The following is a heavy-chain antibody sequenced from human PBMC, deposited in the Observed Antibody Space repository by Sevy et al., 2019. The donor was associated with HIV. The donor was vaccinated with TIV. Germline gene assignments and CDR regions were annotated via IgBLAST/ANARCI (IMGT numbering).Heavy chain of an antibody. V-gene: IGHV1-69*13. CDR2: IIPIFGTA. J-gene: IGHJ5*02. CDR3: ARDGSFVVVPAAITNFWFDP. D-gene: IGHD2-2*01. CDR1: GGTFSSYA. Sequence: ASVKVSCKASGGTFSSYAISWVRQAPGQGLAWMGGIIPIFGTANYAQKFQGRVTITADESTSTAYMELSSLRSEDTAVYYCARDGSFVVVPAAITNFWFDPWGQGTLVTVSS.